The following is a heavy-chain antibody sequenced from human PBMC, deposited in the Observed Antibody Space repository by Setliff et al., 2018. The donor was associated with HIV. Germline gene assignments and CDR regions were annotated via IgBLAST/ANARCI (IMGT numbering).Heavy chain of an antibody. J-gene: IGHJ4*02. V-gene: IGHV4-34*01. CDR3: ARAQMHRGVVSWSLYYFDY. CDR1: GGSLGTYS. CDR2: ISHGGAA. D-gene: IGHD3-10*01. Sequence: SETLSLTCGVSGGSLGTYSWIWMRQSPGKGLEWIDDISHGGAAHYIPSLMSRVSMSLDMSRNQFSLRLRSVTAADRAVYYCARAQMHRGVVSWSLYYFDYWGQGALVTVSS.